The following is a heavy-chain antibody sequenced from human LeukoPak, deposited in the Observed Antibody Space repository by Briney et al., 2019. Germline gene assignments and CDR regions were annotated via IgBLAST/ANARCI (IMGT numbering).Heavy chain of an antibody. V-gene: IGHV3-23*05. Sequence: GGSLRLSCEASGFTFSAYAMTWVRQAPGKGLEWVSSIGSDNKPHYSESVKGRFAISRDNSKNTLYLQMNSLRAEDTAVYYCARTRYNSGGGDYWGQGTPVTVSP. D-gene: IGHD6-19*01. CDR3: ARTRYNSGGGDY. CDR1: GFTFSAYA. CDR2: IGSDNKP. J-gene: IGHJ4*02.